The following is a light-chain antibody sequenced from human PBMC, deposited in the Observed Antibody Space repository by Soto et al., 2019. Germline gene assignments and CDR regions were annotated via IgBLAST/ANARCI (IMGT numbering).Light chain of an antibody. CDR2: EDS. CDR3: CSYAGSSTWV. V-gene: IGLV2-23*01. CDR1: SSDVGSYNL. Sequence: QSALTQPASVSGSLGQSITISCTGTSSDVGSYNLVSWYQHHPGKAPKLIIYEDSKRPSGVSNRFSGSKSGNTASLTISGLQAEDEADYHCCSYAGSSTWVFGGGTKLTVL. J-gene: IGLJ3*02.